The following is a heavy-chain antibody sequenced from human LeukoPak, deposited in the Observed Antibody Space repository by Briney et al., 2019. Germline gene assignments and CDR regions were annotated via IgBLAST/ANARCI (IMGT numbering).Heavy chain of an antibody. V-gene: IGHV4-39*07. J-gene: IGHJ6*03. Sequence: SETLSLTCTVSGGSISSSSYYWGWIRQPPGKGLEWIVSIYYSGSTYYNPSLKSRVTISVDTSKNQFSLKLSSVTAADTAVYYCARGPYCSGGSCYLYYYYMDVWGKGTTVTVSS. CDR1: GGSISSSSYY. CDR3: ARGPYCSGGSCYLYYYYMDV. CDR2: IYYSGST. D-gene: IGHD2-15*01.